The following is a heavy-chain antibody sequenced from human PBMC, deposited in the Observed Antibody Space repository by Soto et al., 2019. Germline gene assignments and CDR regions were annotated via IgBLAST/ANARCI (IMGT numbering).Heavy chain of an antibody. V-gene: IGHV3-30*18. D-gene: IGHD6-13*01. CDR3: AKEWKQLTPILGY. CDR2: ISYDGSNK. CDR1: GFTFSSYG. Sequence: QVQLVESGGGVVQPGRSLRLSCAASGFTFSSYGMHWVRQAPGKGLEWVAVISYDGSNKYYADSVKGRFTISRDKSRNALDLQMNSLGAEDRDVYYCAKEWKQLTPILGYWGQGTLVSVAS. J-gene: IGHJ4*02.